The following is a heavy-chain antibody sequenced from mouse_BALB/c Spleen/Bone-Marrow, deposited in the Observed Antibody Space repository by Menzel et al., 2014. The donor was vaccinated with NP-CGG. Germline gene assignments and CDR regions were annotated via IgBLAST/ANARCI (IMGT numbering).Heavy chain of an antibody. V-gene: IGHV10-1*02. CDR3: VRHSYHDNSLGY. CDR2: IRSKSKNYAT. Sequence: EVKLVESGGGLVQPKGSLKLSCAASGFTFNIYAMNWVRQAPGKGLEWVARIRSKSKNYATYYADSVKDRFTVSRDDSQSMLHLQVNSLKTEDTAMYYCVRHSYHDNSLGYWGQGISVIVSS. J-gene: IGHJ4*01. CDR1: GFTFNIYA. D-gene: IGHD2-12*01.